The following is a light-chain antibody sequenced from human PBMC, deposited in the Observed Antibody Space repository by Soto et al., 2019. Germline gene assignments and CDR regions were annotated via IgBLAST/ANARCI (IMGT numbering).Light chain of an antibody. CDR2: DAS. J-gene: IGKJ3*01. CDR3: QQYNSWPL. V-gene: IGKV3-15*01. Sequence: EIVLTHSPVTLSVSPGEIAALSCRASQSIGKNLAWYQQKPGRAPRLLIYDASTRATGIPAKFSGSGSGTEFTLTISSLQSEDFAVYYCQQYNSWPLFGPGTKVDIK. CDR1: QSIGKN.